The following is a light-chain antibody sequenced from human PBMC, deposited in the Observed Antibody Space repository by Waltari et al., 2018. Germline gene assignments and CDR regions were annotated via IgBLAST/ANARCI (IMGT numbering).Light chain of an antibody. Sequence: EIVLTQSPGTLSLSPGERATLSCRASQIISNNYLAWYQAKPGQAPRLLIHGIDHRATGIPDRCSGGGSGTDFTLTISRLEPEDFAVYYCQQFGGSPKYTFGQGTKLEIK. J-gene: IGKJ2*01. CDR1: QIISNNY. CDR3: QQFGGSPKYT. V-gene: IGKV3-20*01. CDR2: GID.